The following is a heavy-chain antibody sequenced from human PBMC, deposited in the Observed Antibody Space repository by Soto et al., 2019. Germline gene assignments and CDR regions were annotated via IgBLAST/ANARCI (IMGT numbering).Heavy chain of an antibody. D-gene: IGHD6-19*01. CDR3: TRDLPRSGLNWFDP. Sequence: HPGGSLRLSCTASGFTFGDYAMSWFRQAPGKGLEWVGFIRSKAYGGTTEYAASVKGRFTISRDDSKSIAYLQMNSLKTEDTAVYYCTRDLPRSGLNWFDPWGQGTLVTVSS. CDR1: GFTFGDYA. CDR2: IRSKAYGGTT. V-gene: IGHV3-49*03. J-gene: IGHJ5*02.